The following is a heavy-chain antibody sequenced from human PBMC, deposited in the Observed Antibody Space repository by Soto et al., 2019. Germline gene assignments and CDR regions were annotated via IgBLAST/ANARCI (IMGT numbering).Heavy chain of an antibody. CDR2: ISGSGGST. J-gene: IGHJ4*02. CDR1: GFTFSSYA. D-gene: IGHD2-15*01. V-gene: IGHV3-23*01. CDR3: AKDRSPTHIVVVVAATNEFDN. Sequence: GGSLRLSCAASGFTFSSYAMSWVRQAPGKGLEWVSAISGSGGSTYYADSVKGRFTISRDNSKNTLYLQMNSLRAEDTAVYYCAKDRSPTHIVVVVAATNEFDNWGQGTQVTVSS.